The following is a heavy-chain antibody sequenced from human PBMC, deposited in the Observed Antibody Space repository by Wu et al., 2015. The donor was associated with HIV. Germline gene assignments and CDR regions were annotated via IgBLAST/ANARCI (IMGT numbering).Heavy chain of an antibody. J-gene: IGHJ3*02. D-gene: IGHD6-19*01. V-gene: IGHV1-18*01. Sequence: QVQLVQSGAEVKKPGASVKVSCKASGYTFTSYDISWVRQAPGQGLEWMGWISAYNGNTNYAQKLQGRVTMTTDTSTSTAYMELRSLRSDDTAVYYCARDLYTTGYSSPPDAFDIWGQGTMVTVSS. CDR1: GYTFTSYD. CDR3: ARDLYTTGYSSPPDAFDI. CDR2: ISAYNGNT.